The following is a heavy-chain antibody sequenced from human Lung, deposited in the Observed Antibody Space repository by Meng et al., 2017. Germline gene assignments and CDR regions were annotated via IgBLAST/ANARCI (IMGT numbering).Heavy chain of an antibody. Sequence: QVQLVQSGAEVKKPGASVKVFRKASGYTFTNYAMHWVRQAPGQRLEWMGWINAGNGNTKYSQKFQGRVTITRDTSASTAYMELSSLRSEDTAVYYCARSKSIAAAGGYWGQGTLVTVSS. CDR2: INAGNGNT. CDR1: GYTFTNYA. V-gene: IGHV1-3*01. CDR3: ARSKSIAAAGGY. D-gene: IGHD6-13*01. J-gene: IGHJ4*02.